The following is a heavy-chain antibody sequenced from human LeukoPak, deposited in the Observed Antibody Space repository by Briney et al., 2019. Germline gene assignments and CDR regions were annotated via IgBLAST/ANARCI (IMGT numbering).Heavy chain of an antibody. Sequence: GGSLRLSCAASGFTFSSYAMSWVRQAPGKGLDWVSAISGSGGSTYYADSVKGRFTISRDNSKNTLYLQMNSLRAEDTAVYYCARCRRGYSYGYGTDDYWGQGTLVTVSS. CDR3: ARCRRGYSYGYGTDDY. V-gene: IGHV3-23*01. CDR1: GFTFSSYA. J-gene: IGHJ4*02. D-gene: IGHD5-18*01. CDR2: ISGSGGST.